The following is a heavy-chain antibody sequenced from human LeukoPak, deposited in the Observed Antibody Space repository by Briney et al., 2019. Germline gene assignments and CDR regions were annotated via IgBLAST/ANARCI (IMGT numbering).Heavy chain of an antibody. CDR2: ITPIFGTA. V-gene: IGHV1-69*05. Sequence: SVKVSCKASGGTFTSYAISWVRQAPGQGLEWMGGITPIFGTANYAQKFQGRVTITTDESTSTAYMELSSLRSDDTAVSYCASLDAFDNWGQGTMVTVSS. CDR3: ASLDAFDN. CDR1: GGTFTSYA. J-gene: IGHJ3*02.